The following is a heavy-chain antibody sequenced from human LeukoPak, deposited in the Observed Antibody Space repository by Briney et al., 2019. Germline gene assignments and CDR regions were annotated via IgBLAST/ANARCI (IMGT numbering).Heavy chain of an antibody. V-gene: IGHV3-30*02. CDR2: IRYDGSNK. Sequence: PGGSLRLSCAASGFTFSSYGMHWVRQAPGKGLEWVAFIRYDGSNKYYADSVKGRFTISRDNSKNTLYLQMSSLRAEDTAVYYCAKSGYYSYAFDIWGQGTMVTVSS. CDR3: AKSGYYSYAFDI. D-gene: IGHD3-10*01. J-gene: IGHJ3*02. CDR1: GFTFSSYG.